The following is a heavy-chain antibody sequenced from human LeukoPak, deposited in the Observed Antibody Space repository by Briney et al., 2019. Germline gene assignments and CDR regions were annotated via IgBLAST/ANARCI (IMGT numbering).Heavy chain of an antibody. CDR1: GFTFSSYD. Sequence: GGSLRLSCTASGFTFSSYDMHWVRQVTGKGLEWVSGIVTAGDPYYADSVKGRFTISRVNARNSFYLQMKSLRAGDTAVYYCARDLYNSGGDYWGQGTLVTVSS. V-gene: IGHV3-13*05. CDR3: ARDLYNSGGDY. CDR2: IVTAGDP. J-gene: IGHJ4*02. D-gene: IGHD6-19*01.